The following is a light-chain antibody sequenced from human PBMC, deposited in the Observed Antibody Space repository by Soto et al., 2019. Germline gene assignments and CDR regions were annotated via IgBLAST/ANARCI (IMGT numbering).Light chain of an antibody. CDR3: QHYNNWPPWT. J-gene: IGKJ1*01. CDR2: GAS. Sequence: IVCPPSPGPLSLAPGQRATLSSRAIQSVSSSYLAWYQQKPGQAPRLLIYGASSRATGIPDRFSGSGSGTDFTLTISRLEPEDFTVYYCQHYNNWPPWTFGQGTKV. V-gene: IGKV3-20*01. CDR1: QSVSSSY.